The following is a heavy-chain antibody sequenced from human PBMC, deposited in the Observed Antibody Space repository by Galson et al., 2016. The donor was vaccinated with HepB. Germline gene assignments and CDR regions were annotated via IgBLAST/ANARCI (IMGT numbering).Heavy chain of an antibody. CDR3: ASSTKYYDFML. V-gene: IGHV5-51*01. D-gene: IGHD3-3*01. Sequence: QSGAEVKKPGDSLKMSCQGSGYTFASYWIGWVRQMPGKGLEWMAIIYPGDSDTRYSPSFQGQVTISVDKSISTAYLQWSSLKASDTAIYDCASSTKYYDFMLWGQGTLVTVSS. CDR2: IYPGDSDT. J-gene: IGHJ4*02. CDR1: GYTFASYW.